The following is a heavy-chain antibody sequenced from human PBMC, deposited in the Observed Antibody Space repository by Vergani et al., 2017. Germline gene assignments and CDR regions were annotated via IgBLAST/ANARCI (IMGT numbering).Heavy chain of an antibody. CDR1: GGTFSSYA. D-gene: IGHD3-16*01. J-gene: IGHJ5*02. CDR2: IIPILGTA. Sequence: QVQLVQSGAEVKKPGSSVKVSCKASGGTFSSYAISWVRQAPGQGLEWMGRIIPILGTANYAQKFQGRVTITADESTSTSYMALRSLRAEDTGVYYGARDGGWFDPWGQGTLVAVSS. CDR3: ARDGGWFDP. V-gene: IGHV1-69*11.